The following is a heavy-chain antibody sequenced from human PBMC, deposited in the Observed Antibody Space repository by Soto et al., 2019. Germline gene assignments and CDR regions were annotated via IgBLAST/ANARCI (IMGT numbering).Heavy chain of an antibody. D-gene: IGHD3-10*01. J-gene: IGHJ6*02. CDR1: GGSVNNYA. CDR3: AVAMVREILIFESSGMHV. V-gene: IGHV1-69*01. Sequence: QVHLVQSGAEVKKPGSSVKVSCKTSGGSVNNYAVSWVRQAPGQGLEWMGGIIPNFDTPNYAQKFQDRVTIIAHESTSTVYMELRSLRSNDTAVYYCAVAMVREILIFESSGMHVWGQGTTVIVSS. CDR2: IIPNFDTP.